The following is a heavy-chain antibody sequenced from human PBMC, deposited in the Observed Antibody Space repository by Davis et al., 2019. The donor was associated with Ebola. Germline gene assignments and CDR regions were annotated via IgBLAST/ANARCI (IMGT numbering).Heavy chain of an antibody. CDR1: GFTFSSYG. V-gene: IGHV3-30*18. D-gene: IGHD3-3*01. CDR2: ISYDGSNK. J-gene: IGHJ5*02. Sequence: PGGSLRLSCAASGFTFSSYGMHWVRQAPGKGLEWVAVISYDGSNKYYADSVKGRFTISRDNSKNTLYLQMNSLRAEDTAVYYCAKDLEPLRFLRHVPWFDPRGQGTLVTVSS. CDR3: AKDLEPLRFLRHVPWFDP.